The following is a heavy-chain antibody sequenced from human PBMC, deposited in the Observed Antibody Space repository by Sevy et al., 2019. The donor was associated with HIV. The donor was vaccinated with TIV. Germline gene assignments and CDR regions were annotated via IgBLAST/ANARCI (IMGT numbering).Heavy chain of an antibody. D-gene: IGHD4-17*01. CDR2: IYTSGST. J-gene: IGHJ4*02. V-gene: IGHV4-4*07. Sequence: SETLSLTCTVSGGSISSHYWSWIRQPAGKGLEWIGRIYTSGSTNYNPSLKSRVTMSVDTSKKQFSLKLSSVTAADTAVYYCARVLGDYTYFDYWGQGTLVTVSS. CDR1: GGSISSHY. CDR3: ARVLGDYTYFDY.